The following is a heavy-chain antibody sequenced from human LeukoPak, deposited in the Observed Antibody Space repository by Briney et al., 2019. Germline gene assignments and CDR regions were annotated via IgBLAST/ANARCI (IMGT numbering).Heavy chain of an antibody. CDR3: ARDKLERTPAALLYYYYYYMDV. J-gene: IGHJ6*03. D-gene: IGHD1-1*01. CDR2: MNPNSGNT. CDR1: GYTFTSYD. V-gene: IGHV1-8*01. Sequence: ASVKVSCKASGYTFTSYDINWVRQATGQGLEWMGWMNPNSGNTGYAQKFQGRVTITADESTSTAYMELSSLRSEDTAVYYCARDKLERTPAALLYYYYYYMDVWGKGTTVTVSS.